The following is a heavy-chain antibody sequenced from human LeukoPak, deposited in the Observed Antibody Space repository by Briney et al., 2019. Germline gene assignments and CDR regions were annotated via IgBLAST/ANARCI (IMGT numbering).Heavy chain of an antibody. CDR3: AREQRITMVRGVIIGYFDY. CDR1: GGSISSGGYY. J-gene: IGHJ4*02. Sequence: SETLSLTCPVSGGSISSGGYYWSWIRQHPGKGLEWIRYIYYSGSTYYNPSLKSRVTISVDTSKNQFSLKLSSVTAADTAVYYCAREQRITMVRGVIIGYFDYWGQGTLVTVSS. D-gene: IGHD3-10*01. CDR2: IYYSGST. V-gene: IGHV4-31*03.